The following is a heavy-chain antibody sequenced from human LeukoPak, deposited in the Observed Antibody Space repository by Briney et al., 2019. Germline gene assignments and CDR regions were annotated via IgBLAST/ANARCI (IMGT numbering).Heavy chain of an antibody. V-gene: IGHV3-33*08. CDR1: GFSFSYSG. CDR3: VRSYYARDSSFFDS. CDR2: VWFGESVQ. J-gene: IGHJ4*02. Sequence: GRSLRLSCAASGFSFSYSGMHWVRQAPGKGLEWVASVWFGESVQSYSDSVKGRFTISRDNSKNTVWLEMNSLRVEDTAVYYCVRSYYARDSSFFDSWGQGTLVTVSS. D-gene: IGHD1-26*01.